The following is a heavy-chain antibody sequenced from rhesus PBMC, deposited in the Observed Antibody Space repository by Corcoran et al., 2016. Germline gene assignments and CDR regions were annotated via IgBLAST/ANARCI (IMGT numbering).Heavy chain of an antibody. D-gene: IGHD4-29*01. Sequence: QVKLQQWGEGMVKPSETLPPTCAVYGGSITAYNWTWSREPPGKGLELSGKIDGNSASTNDNPSRKNRVTISKDTSKNQFSLKLSSVTAADTAVYYCARGILRSASFDYWGQGVLVTVSS. CDR3: ARGILRSASFDY. J-gene: IGHJ4*01. CDR1: GGSITAYN. CDR2: IDGNSAST. V-gene: IGHV4-73*01.